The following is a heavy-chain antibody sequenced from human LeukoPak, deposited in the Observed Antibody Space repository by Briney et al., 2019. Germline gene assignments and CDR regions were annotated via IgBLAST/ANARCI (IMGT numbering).Heavy chain of an antibody. CDR3: AKCPHYDGSGFYFDY. D-gene: IGHD3-22*01. V-gene: IGHV3-23*01. Sequence: GSLRLSCAASGFTFTNFAMNWVRQAPGKGLEWVSSITGNGGRAYYADSVKGRFTISRDNSMNTLHLPMNSLRAEDTAVYYCAKCPHYDGSGFYFDYWGQGALVTVSS. CDR1: GFTFTNFA. CDR2: ITGNGGRA. J-gene: IGHJ4*02.